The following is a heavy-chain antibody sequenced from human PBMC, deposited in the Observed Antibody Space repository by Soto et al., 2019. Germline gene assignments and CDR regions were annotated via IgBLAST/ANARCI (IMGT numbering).Heavy chain of an antibody. Sequence: PSETLSLTCTVSGGSIRSSTYYWVWIRQPPGKGLEWIGSIYYSGNTYYNPSLKSRVTISVDTSKNQFSLKLSSVTAADTAVYYCARSYYYHSGSYYNGFDYWGQGTLVTVSS. D-gene: IGHD3-10*01. V-gene: IGHV4-39*01. J-gene: IGHJ4*02. CDR2: IYYSGNT. CDR3: ARSYYYHSGSYYNGFDY. CDR1: GGSIRSSTYY.